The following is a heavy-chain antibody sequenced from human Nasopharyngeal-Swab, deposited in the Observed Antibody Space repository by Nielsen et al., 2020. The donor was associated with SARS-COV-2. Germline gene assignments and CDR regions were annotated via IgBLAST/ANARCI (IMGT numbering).Heavy chain of an antibody. D-gene: IGHD3-9*01. Sequence: SVKVSCKASGYTFTSYGISWVRQAPGQGLEWMGWISAYNGNTNYAQKLQGRVTMTTDTSTSTAYMELRSLRSDDTAVYYCARLLRYFDWLLTPYYFDYWGQGTLVTVSS. V-gene: IGHV1-18*01. CDR1: GYTFTSYG. CDR2: ISAYNGNT. J-gene: IGHJ4*02. CDR3: ARLLRYFDWLLTPYYFDY.